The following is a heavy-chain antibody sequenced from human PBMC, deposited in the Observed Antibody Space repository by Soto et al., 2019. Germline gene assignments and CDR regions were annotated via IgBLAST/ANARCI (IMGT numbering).Heavy chain of an antibody. CDR1: GFTFSSYS. D-gene: IGHD1-26*01. CDR2: ISSSSSYI. CDR3: ARDLGWELLSYGMDV. J-gene: IGHJ6*02. Sequence: GGSLRLSCAASGFTFSSYSMNWVRQAPGRGLEWVSSISSSSSYIYYADSVKGRFTISRDNAKNSLYLQMNSLRAEDTAVYYCARDLGWELLSYGMDVWGQGTTVTVSS. V-gene: IGHV3-21*01.